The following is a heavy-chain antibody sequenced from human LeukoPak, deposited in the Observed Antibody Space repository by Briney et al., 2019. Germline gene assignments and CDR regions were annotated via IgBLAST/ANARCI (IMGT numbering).Heavy chain of an antibody. CDR1: GYTFTSYG. CDR2: ISAYNGNT. CDR3: ARDRAQITVVVIPDDAFDI. V-gene: IGHV1-18*01. D-gene: IGHD3-22*01. J-gene: IGHJ3*02. Sequence: ASVKVSCKASGYTFTSYGISWVRQAPGQGLEWMGWISAYNGNTNYAQKLQGRVTMTTDTSTSTAYMELRSLRSDDTAVYYCARDRAQITVVVIPDDAFDIWGQGTMVTVSS.